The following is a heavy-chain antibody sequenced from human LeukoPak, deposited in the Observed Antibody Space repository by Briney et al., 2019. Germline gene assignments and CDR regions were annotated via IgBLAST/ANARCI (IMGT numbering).Heavy chain of an antibody. CDR1: GYTFNKYY. D-gene: IGHD4-17*01. V-gene: IGHV1-2*02. CDR2: INPNSGGT. Sequence: ASVKVCCRASGYTFNKYYMHWVRQAPGQGLEWMGWINPNSGGTNYAQKFQGRVTMTRDTSISTAYMELSRLRSDDTAVYYCARDGASTVTVYYYYYYMDVWGKGTTVTVSS. CDR3: ARDGASTVTVYYYYYYMDV. J-gene: IGHJ6*03.